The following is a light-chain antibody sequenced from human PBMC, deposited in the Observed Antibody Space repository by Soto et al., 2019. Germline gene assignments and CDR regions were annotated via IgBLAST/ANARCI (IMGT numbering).Light chain of an antibody. CDR1: NSDVGGYNF. J-gene: IGLJ1*01. V-gene: IGLV2-14*01. Sequence: QSALTQPAFVSGSPGQSITISCTGTNSDVGGYNFVSWHQQHPGKVPKLMIYDVTNRPSGVSNRFSGSKSGNTASLTISGIQAEDEADYYCSSYTSSSTLVFGTGTKLTVL. CDR2: DVT. CDR3: SSYTSSSTLV.